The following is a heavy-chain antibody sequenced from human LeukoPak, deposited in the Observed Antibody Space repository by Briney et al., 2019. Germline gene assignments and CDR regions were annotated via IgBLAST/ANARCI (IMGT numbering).Heavy chain of an antibody. D-gene: IGHD3-9*01. V-gene: IGHV3-23*01. J-gene: IGHJ4*02. Sequence: GGSLRLSCAASGFTFSSYALSWVRQAPGNGLEWVSAISGSGGSTYYADSVKGRFTISRDNSKNTLYLQMNSLRAEDTAVYYCAKDTHYDILTGRAPFDYWGQGTLVTVSS. CDR3: AKDTHYDILTGRAPFDY. CDR2: ISGSGGST. CDR1: GFTFSSYA.